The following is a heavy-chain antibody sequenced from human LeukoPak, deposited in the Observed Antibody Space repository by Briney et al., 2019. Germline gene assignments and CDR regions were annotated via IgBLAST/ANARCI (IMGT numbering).Heavy chain of an antibody. CDR1: GFTFGTYW. J-gene: IGHJ4*02. D-gene: IGHD3/OR15-3a*01. CDR2: ISSDSTNT. CDR3: VRFKDIWTGNNPL. Sequence: GGSLRLSCAASGFTFGTYWMHWVRQAPGKGLMWVSGISSDSTNTRYADSVKGRFTISRDNAENTLSLQMSSLRDDDTAVYFCVRFKDIWTGNNPLWGQGTLFTVSS. V-gene: IGHV3-74*01.